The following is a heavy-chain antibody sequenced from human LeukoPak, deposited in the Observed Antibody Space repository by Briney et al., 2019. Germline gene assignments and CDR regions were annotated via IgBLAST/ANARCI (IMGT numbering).Heavy chain of an antibody. CDR1: GFTFTTYW. V-gene: IGHV3-7*01. Sequence: GGSLRLSCAASGFTFTTYWMSWVRQAPGKGLEWVANIKQDGTEKYYVDSVKGRFTISRDNSKNTLYLQMNSLRAEDTAVYYCARAKHSGYDRNIYYYYYMDVWGKGTTVTVSS. CDR2: IKQDGTEK. CDR3: ARAKHSGYDRNIYYYYYMDV. D-gene: IGHD5-12*01. J-gene: IGHJ6*03.